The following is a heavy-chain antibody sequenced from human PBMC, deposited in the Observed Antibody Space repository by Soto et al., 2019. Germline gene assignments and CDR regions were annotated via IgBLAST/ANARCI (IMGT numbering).Heavy chain of an antibody. Sequence: QVQLVQSGAEVKKPGSSVKVSCKASGGTFNNYGMGWVRQAPGQGLEWMGGIIPMIGRTNYAQKFQGRLTLTADASRSTAYMARRSLRSDDTAVYYCASWDYDVLTGYSYDDWGQGTLVTVSS. V-gene: IGHV1-69*01. CDR3: ASWDYDVLTGYSYDD. J-gene: IGHJ4*02. CDR2: IIPMIGRT. D-gene: IGHD3-9*01. CDR1: GGTFNNYG.